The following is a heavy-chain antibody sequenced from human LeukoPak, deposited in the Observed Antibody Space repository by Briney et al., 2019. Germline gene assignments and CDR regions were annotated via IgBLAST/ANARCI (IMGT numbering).Heavy chain of an antibody. J-gene: IGHJ6*03. V-gene: IGHV4-34*01. D-gene: IGHD3-10*01. CDR2: INHSGST. Sequence: SETLSLTCAVYGGFFSGYYWSWIRQPPGKGLEWIGEINHSGSTNYNPSLKSRVTISVDTSKNQFSLKLSSVTAADTAVYYCARCYYGSGSYNYYYYYMDVWGKGTTVTVSS. CDR1: GGFFSGYY. CDR3: ARCYYGSGSYNYYYYYMDV.